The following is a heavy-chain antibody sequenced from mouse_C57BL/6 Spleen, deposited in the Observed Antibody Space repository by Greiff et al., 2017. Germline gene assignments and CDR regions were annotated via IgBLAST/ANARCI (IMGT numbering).Heavy chain of an antibody. J-gene: IGHJ2*01. D-gene: IGHD1-1*01. CDR1: GYTFTSYW. CDR2: IDPSDSYT. CDR3: ARSIGTTDYFDY. V-gene: IGHV1-69*01. Sequence: QVQLQQPGAELVMPGASVKLSCKASGYTFTSYWMHWVKQRPGQGLEWIGEIDPSDSYTNYNQKFKGKSTLTVDKSSSTAYMQLSSLTSADSAVYYCARSIGTTDYFDYWGQGTTLTVSS.